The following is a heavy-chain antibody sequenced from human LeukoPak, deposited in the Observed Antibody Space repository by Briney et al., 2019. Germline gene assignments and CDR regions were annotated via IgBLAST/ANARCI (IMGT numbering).Heavy chain of an antibody. CDR2: ISSSSSYI. CDR1: GFTFSSYS. J-gene: IGHJ4*02. D-gene: IGHD4-17*01. Sequence: GGPLRLSCAASGFTFSSYSMNWVRQAPGKGLEWVSSISSSSSYIYYADSVKGRFTISRDNAKNSLYLQMNSLRAEDTAVYYCAGEGNSVTSTPYWGQGTLVTVSS. CDR3: AGEGNSVTSTPY. V-gene: IGHV3-21*01.